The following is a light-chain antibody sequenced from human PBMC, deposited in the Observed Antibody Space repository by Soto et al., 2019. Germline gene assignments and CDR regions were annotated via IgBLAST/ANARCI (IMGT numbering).Light chain of an antibody. Sequence: QSALTQPASVSGSDGQSITLSCTGTSSDVGAYNYVSWYQQRPGKAPRLMIYDVANRPSGVSNRFSGSKSGNTASLTISGLQGDDEADYYCTSYSGSRSLVVFGTGTKLTVL. J-gene: IGLJ1*01. CDR3: TSYSGSRSLVV. CDR2: DVA. CDR1: SSDVGAYNY. V-gene: IGLV2-14*01.